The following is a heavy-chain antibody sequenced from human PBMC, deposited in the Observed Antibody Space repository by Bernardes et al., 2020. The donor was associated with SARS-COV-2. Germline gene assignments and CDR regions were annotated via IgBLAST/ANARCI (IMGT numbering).Heavy chain of an antibody. Sequence: GGSLRLSCAASGFIFSSYCMNWVRQAPGKGLEWVANIKPDGSATYYMDSMKGRVTIARDNAENSLYLQMHSLSAEDTALYYCARGVEADGTNFDYWGQGTLVTVSS. CDR3: ARGVEADGTNFDY. CDR1: GFIFSSYC. V-gene: IGHV3-7*04. J-gene: IGHJ4*02. CDR2: IKPDGSAT. D-gene: IGHD6-25*01.